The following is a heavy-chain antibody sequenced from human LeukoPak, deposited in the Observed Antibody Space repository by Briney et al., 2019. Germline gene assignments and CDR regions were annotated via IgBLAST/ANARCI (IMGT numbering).Heavy chain of an antibody. CDR2: VYYGGST. CDR1: GGSISSSDYY. CDR3: ARHHDISRYYYSFDY. J-gene: IGHJ4*02. Sequence: SETLSLTCTVSGGSISSSDYYWGWIRQPPGKGLEWIGSVYYGGSTYYNPSLKRGVTISADASKNQFSLKLTSVTAADTAVYFCARHHDISRYYYSFDYWGQGTLVTVSS. D-gene: IGHD3-22*01. V-gene: IGHV4-39*01.